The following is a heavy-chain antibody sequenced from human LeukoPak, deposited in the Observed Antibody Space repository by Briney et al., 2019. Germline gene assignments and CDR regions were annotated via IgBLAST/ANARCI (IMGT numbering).Heavy chain of an antibody. D-gene: IGHD4-17*01. CDR1: GFTFSSYA. CDR2: ISGSGGST. J-gene: IGHJ5*02. Sequence: GRSLRLSCAASGFTFSSYAMSWVRQAPGKGLEWVSAISGSGGSTYYADSVKGRFTISRDNSKNTLYLQMNSLRAEDTAVYYCAKQDYGDYLNWFDPWGQGTLVTVSS. V-gene: IGHV3-23*01. CDR3: AKQDYGDYLNWFDP.